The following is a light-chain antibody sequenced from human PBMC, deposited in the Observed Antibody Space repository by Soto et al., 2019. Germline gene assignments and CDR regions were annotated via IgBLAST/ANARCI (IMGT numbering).Light chain of an antibody. V-gene: IGKV3-15*01. Sequence: EIVLTQSPGTLSLSPGERATLSCRASQSVSSSYLAWYQLKPGQAPRLLMYGSFLRASGTPARFTGSGSGTEFTLTISSLQSEDFAVYYCQQYNNWPPITFGQGTRLEIK. J-gene: IGKJ5*01. CDR2: GSF. CDR3: QQYNNWPPIT. CDR1: QSVSSSY.